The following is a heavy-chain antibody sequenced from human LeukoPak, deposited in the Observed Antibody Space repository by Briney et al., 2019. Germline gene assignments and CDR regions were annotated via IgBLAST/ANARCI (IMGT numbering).Heavy chain of an antibody. CDR3: AKDGFLLWRGAFDI. D-gene: IGHD2-21*01. J-gene: IGHJ3*02. CDR2: ISGSGGST. V-gene: IGHV3-23*01. CDR1: GFTFSTYY. Sequence: GGSLRLSCAASGFTFSTYYMSWVRQAPGKGLEWVSAISGSGGSTYYTDSVKGRFTISRDNSKNTLWLQMNSLRAEDTAVYYCAKDGFLLWRGAFDIWGQGTMVTVSS.